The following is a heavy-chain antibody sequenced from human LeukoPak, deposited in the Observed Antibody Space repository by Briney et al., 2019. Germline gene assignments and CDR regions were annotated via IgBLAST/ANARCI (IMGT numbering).Heavy chain of an antibody. CDR2: IYSGGST. J-gene: IGHJ6*02. V-gene: IGHV3-53*05. Sequence: PGGSLRLSCAASGFTVSSKYMSWVRQAPGKGLEWVSVIYSGGSTYYADSVKGRFTISRDNSKNTLYLQMNSLRAEDTAVYYCARGGYQLPFYYYYGMDVWGQGTTVTVSS. D-gene: IGHD2-2*01. CDR1: GFTVSSKY. CDR3: ARGGYQLPFYYYYGMDV.